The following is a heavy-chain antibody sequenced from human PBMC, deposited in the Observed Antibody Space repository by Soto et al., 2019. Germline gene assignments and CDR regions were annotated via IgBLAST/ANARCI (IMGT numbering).Heavy chain of an antibody. CDR3: ARLLEWLFLGYYFDY. Sequence: SETLSLTCTVSGCSISSSSYYWGWIRQPPGKGLEWIGSIYYSGSTYYNPSLKSRVTISVDTSKNQFSLKLSSVTAADTAVYYCARLLEWLFLGYYFDYWGQGTLVTVSS. CDR2: IYYSGST. D-gene: IGHD3-3*01. CDR1: GCSISSSSYY. J-gene: IGHJ4*02. V-gene: IGHV4-39*01.